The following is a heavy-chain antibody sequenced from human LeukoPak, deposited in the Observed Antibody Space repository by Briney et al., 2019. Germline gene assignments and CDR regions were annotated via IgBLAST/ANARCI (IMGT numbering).Heavy chain of an antibody. Sequence: PSETLSLTCAVYGGSFSGYYWSWIRQPPGKGLEWIGEINHSGSTNYNPSLKSRVTTSVDTSKNQFSLKLSSVTAADTAVYYCARGYCSSTSCYVLDPWGQGTLVTVSS. CDR2: INHSGST. J-gene: IGHJ5*02. V-gene: IGHV4-34*01. CDR1: GGSFSGYY. CDR3: ARGYCSSTSCYVLDP. D-gene: IGHD2-2*01.